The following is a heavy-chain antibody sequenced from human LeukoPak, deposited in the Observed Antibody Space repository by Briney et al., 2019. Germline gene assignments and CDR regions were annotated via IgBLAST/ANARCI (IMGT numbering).Heavy chain of an antibody. Sequence: PGESLKISCKGSGYTFSNYWIGWVRQTPGKGLEWMGIIYPGDSDTRYSPSFQGQVTISADKSISTAYLQWSSLKASDTAMYYCARTSGYDWGYFDSWGQGTLVTVSS. J-gene: IGHJ4*02. CDR2: IYPGDSDT. V-gene: IGHV5-51*01. CDR3: ARTSGYDWGYFDS. CDR1: GYTFSNYW. D-gene: IGHD5-12*01.